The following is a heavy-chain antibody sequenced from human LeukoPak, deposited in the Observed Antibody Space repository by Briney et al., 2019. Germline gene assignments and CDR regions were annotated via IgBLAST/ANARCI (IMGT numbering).Heavy chain of an antibody. D-gene: IGHD2-15*01. V-gene: IGHV3-9*01. J-gene: IGHJ4*02. CDR1: GFTFDDYA. Sequence: PGRSLRLSCAASGFTFDDYAMPWVRQAPGKGLEWVSGISWNSGSIGYADSVKGRFTISRDNAKNSLYLQMNSLRAEDTALYYCAKDTCSGGSCYYDYWGQGTLVTVSS. CDR3: AKDTCSGGSCYYDY. CDR2: ISWNSGSI.